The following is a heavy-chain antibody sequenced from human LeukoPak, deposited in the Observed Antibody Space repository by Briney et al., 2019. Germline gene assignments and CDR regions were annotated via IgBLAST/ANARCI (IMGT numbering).Heavy chain of an antibody. CDR1: GNSITTYW. J-gene: IGHJ4*02. D-gene: IGHD3-22*01. CDR2: IYPGEFDI. Sequence: GESLKISCKASGNSITTYWIGWVRQKPGKGLEWMGLIYPGEFDIRYSPSFQGQVTISADKSISTAYLQWSSLKASDTAMYYCARHAFHNDNSDYYFAHWGQGTLVTVS. CDR3: ARHAFHNDNSDYYFAH. V-gene: IGHV5-51*01.